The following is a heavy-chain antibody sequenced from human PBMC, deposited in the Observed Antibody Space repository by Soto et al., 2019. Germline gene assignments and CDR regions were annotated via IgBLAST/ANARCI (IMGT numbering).Heavy chain of an antibody. Sequence: PGGSLRLSCAASGFTFSSYSMNWVRQAPGKGLEWVSSISSSGSYIYYSDSVKGRFTISRDNAKNSLYLQMNSLRAEDTALYYCASHPRDNSGYWYYFDYWGQGTLVTVSS. V-gene: IGHV3-21*01. CDR2: ISSSGSYI. D-gene: IGHD3-22*01. CDR1: GFTFSSYS. J-gene: IGHJ4*02. CDR3: ASHPRDNSGYWYYFDY.